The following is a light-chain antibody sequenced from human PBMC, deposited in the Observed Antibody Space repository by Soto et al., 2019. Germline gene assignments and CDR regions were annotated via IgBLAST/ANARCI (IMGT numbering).Light chain of an antibody. CDR1: QSVSSN. J-gene: IGKJ4*01. CDR3: QQYGSSPLT. Sequence: EIFLTKSPGTLSLSRWERATLSCRASQSVSSNLAWYQQKLGQAPRVLIYGASTRATGIPARFTGSGSGTDFTLTISRLEPEDFAVYYCQQYGSSPLTFGGGTNVDI. V-gene: IGKV3-20*01. CDR2: GAS.